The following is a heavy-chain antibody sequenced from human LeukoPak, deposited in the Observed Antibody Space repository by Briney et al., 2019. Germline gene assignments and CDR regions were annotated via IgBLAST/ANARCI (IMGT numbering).Heavy chain of an antibody. CDR3: AKDMFPYIAAAGYFDY. CDR1: GCTFDDYA. CDR2: ISWNSGSI. V-gene: IGHV3-9*01. D-gene: IGHD6-13*01. Sequence: GGSLRLSCAASGCTFDDYAMHWVRQAPGKGLELVSGISWNSGSIGYADSVKGRFTISRDNAKNSLYLQMNSLRAEDTALYYCAKDMFPYIAAAGYFDYWGQGTLVTVSS. J-gene: IGHJ4*02.